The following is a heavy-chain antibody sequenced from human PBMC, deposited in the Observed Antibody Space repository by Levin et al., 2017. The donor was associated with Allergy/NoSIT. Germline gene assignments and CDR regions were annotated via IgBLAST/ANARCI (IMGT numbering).Heavy chain of an antibody. CDR1: GFTFSSYG. CDR2: IWYDGSNK. J-gene: IGHJ3*02. Sequence: GESLKISCAASGFTFSSYGMHWVRQAPGKGLEWVAVIWYDGSNKYYRDSVRGRFTISRDNSKNTLYLQMNSLRVEDTAVYYCTRVTPIEYSGSYGIGAFDIWGQGTMVTVSS. V-gene: IGHV3-33*01. CDR3: TRVTPIEYSGSYGIGAFDI. D-gene: IGHD1-26*01.